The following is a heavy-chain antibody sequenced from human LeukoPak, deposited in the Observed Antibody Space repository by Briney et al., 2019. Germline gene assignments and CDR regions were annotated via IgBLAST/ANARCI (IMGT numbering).Heavy chain of an antibody. CDR1: GFTFSDYY. D-gene: IGHD2-8*01. Sequence: GGSLRLSCAASGFTFSDYYMSWIRQAPGKGLEWVSYISSSGSTIYYTDSVKGRFTISRDNAKNSLYLQMNSLRAEDTAVYYCASRDCTNGVCYVSLDYYYMDVWGKGTTVTVSS. CDR2: ISSSGSTI. CDR3: ASRDCTNGVCYVSLDYYYMDV. J-gene: IGHJ6*03. V-gene: IGHV3-11*01.